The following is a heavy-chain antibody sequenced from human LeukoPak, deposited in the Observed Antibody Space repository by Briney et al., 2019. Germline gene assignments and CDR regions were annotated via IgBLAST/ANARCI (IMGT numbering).Heavy chain of an antibody. Sequence: GGSLRLSCAASGFTFNDYEMTWVRQAPGKGLEWVSSISSSSSYIYYADSVKGRFTISRDNAKNSLYLQMNSLRAEDTAVYYCARRGYRNGYSCWGQGTLVTVSS. CDR2: ISSSSSYI. CDR3: ARRGYRNGYSC. CDR1: GFTFNDYE. D-gene: IGHD5-18*01. V-gene: IGHV3-21*01. J-gene: IGHJ4*02.